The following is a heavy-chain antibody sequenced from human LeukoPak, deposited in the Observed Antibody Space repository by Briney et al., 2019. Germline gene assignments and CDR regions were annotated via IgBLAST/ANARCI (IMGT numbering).Heavy chain of an antibody. CDR3: TTGGYCSGGSCYDYYYMDV. CDR2: IKSKTDGGTT. CDR1: GFTFSNAW. D-gene: IGHD2-15*01. Sequence: GGSLRLSCAASGFTFSNAWMSWVRQAPGKGLEWVGRIKSKTDGGTTDYAAPVKGRFTISRDDSKNTLYLQMNSLKTEDTAVYYCTTGGYCSGGSCYDYYYMDVWGKGTTVTVSS. J-gene: IGHJ6*03. V-gene: IGHV3-15*01.